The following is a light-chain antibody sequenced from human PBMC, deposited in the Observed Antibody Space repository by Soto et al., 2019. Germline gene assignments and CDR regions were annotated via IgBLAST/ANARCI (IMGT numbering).Light chain of an antibody. CDR1: QDISNH. J-gene: IGKJ4*01. V-gene: IGKV1-33*01. CDR2: GAS. CDR3: QQFDHLPPV. Sequence: DIQMTQSPSSLAASVGDRVTITCQASQDISNHLNWYQQKPGRAPKLLIYGASNLETGVPSRFSGSGSGSHFTFTISSLQPEDIATYSCQQFDHLPPVFGGGTKVDI.